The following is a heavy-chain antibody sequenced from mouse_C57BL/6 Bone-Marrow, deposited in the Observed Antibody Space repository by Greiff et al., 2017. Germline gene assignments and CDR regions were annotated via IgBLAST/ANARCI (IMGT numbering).Heavy chain of an antibody. CDR3: AIKGLYYFDY. CDR2: IHPSDSDT. CDR1: GYTFTSYW. V-gene: IGHV1-74*01. Sequence: QVQLQQPGAELVKPGASVKVSCKASGYTFTSYWMHWVKQRPGQGLEWIGRIHPSDSDTNYIPKFTGKATMTVDKYSSTAYMQLSRLTSEDSAVYYCAIKGLYYFDYWGQGTTLTVSS. J-gene: IGHJ2*01.